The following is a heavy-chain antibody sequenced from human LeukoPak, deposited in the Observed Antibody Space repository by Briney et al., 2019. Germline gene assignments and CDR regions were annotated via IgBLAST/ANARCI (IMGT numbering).Heavy chain of an antibody. D-gene: IGHD1-26*01. J-gene: IGHJ4*02. Sequence: SQTLSLTCTVSGGSISSGSYYWSWIRQPAGKGLEWIGRIYTSGSTNYNPSLKSRVTISVDTSKNQFSLKLSSVTAADTAVYYCARYSRRIVGATSFDYWGQGTLVTVSS. CDR3: ARYSRRIVGATSFDY. V-gene: IGHV4-61*02. CDR2: IYTSGST. CDR1: GGSISSGSYY.